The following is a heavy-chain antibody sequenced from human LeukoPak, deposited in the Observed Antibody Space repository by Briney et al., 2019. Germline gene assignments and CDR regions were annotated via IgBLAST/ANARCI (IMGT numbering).Heavy chain of an antibody. Sequence: GGSLRLSCAASGFSFSSYAMSWVRQAPGKGLEWVSSISGSGDNTYYAESVKGRFTISRDNSKNTLFLQMNSLRAEDTAVFYCAKRSGDTTGWFFDFWGQGTLVTVSS. D-gene: IGHD6-19*01. CDR2: ISGSGDNT. CDR3: AKRSGDTTGWFFDF. V-gene: IGHV3-23*01. CDR1: GFSFSSYA. J-gene: IGHJ4*02.